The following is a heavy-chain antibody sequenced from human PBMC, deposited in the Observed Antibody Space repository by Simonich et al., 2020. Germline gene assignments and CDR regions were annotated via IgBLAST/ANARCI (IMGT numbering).Heavy chain of an antibody. J-gene: IGHJ4*02. Sequence: QVQLVQSGAEVKKPGASVKVSCTASGYTFTGYYMHWVRQAPGKGLEWMGWINPNSGGTNYAQKLQGRGTMTRDTSISTAYMELSRLRADDTAVYYCASSKLATIDYWGQGTLVTVSS. CDR1: GYTFTGYY. CDR3: ASSKLATIDY. V-gene: IGHV1-2*02. D-gene: IGHD5-12*01. CDR2: INPNSGGT.